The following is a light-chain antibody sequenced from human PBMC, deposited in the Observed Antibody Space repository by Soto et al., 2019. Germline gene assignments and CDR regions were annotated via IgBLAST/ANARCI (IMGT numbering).Light chain of an antibody. Sequence: DVRITQSPSSVSASVGDGVSITCRASQDLSAWLAWYQQKPGTAPKLLIYAASTLQSRVPSSFSGFGSGTQFTLTINSLQPEDFATYDCQQANKHPITFGQGTRLAI. CDR1: QDLSAW. J-gene: IGKJ5*01. CDR2: AAS. CDR3: QQANKHPIT. V-gene: IGKV1-12*01.